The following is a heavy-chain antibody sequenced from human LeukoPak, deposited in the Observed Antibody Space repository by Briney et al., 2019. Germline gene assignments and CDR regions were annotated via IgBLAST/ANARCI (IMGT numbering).Heavy chain of an antibody. V-gene: IGHV1-46*01. CDR1: GYTFTSYY. CDR2: INPSGGST. D-gene: IGHD6-6*01. Sequence: ASVKVSCKASGYTFTSYYMHWVRQAPGKGPEWMGIINPSGGSTSYAQKFQGRVTMTRDTSTSTAYMELSSLRSEDTVVYYCARDLSRRGLYSSSSDYYYMDVWGKGTTVTVSS. CDR3: ARDLSRRGLYSSSSDYYYMDV. J-gene: IGHJ6*03.